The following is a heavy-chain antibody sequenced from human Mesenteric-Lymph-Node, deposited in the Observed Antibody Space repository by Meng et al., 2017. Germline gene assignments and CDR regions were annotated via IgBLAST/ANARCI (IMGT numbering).Heavy chain of an antibody. D-gene: IGHD3-22*01. CDR1: VYTFTGYY. J-gene: IGHJ3*02. Sequence: ASVKVSCKASVYTFTGYYMHWVRQAPGQGLEWMGRINPNSGGTTYAQKFQGRVTMTRDTSISTAYMELSRLKSDDTAVYYCARGAILPDYYYDSSAHDAFDIWGQGTMVTVSS. CDR3: ARGAILPDYYYDSSAHDAFDI. V-gene: IGHV1-2*06. CDR2: INPNSGGT.